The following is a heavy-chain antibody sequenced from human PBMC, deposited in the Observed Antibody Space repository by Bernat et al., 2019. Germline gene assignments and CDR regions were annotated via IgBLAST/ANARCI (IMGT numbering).Heavy chain of an antibody. CDR1: GYSFTSYW. CDR2: IYPGDSDT. CDR3: ARHTLIPEGHSYGYGFDY. V-gene: IGHV5-51*01. D-gene: IGHD5-18*01. Sequence: EVQLVQSGAEVKKPGESLKISCKGSGYSFTSYWIGWVRQMPGKGLEWMGIIYPGDSDTRYSPSFQGQVTISADKSSSTAYLQWSSLKASDTAMYYCARHTLIPEGHSYGYGFDYWGQGTLVTVSS. J-gene: IGHJ4*02.